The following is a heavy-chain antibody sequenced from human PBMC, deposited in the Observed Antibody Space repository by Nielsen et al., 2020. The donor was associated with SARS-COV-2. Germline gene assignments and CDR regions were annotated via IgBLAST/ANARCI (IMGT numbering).Heavy chain of an antibody. J-gene: IGHJ6*02. D-gene: IGHD2-15*01. CDR3: AGSLLDYYGMDV. Sequence: WIRQPPGKGLEWVANIKQDGSEKYYVDSVKGRFTIPRDNSKNTLYLQMNSLRAEDTAVYYCAGSLLDYYGMDVWGQGTTVTVSS. V-gene: IGHV3-7*01. CDR2: IKQDGSEK.